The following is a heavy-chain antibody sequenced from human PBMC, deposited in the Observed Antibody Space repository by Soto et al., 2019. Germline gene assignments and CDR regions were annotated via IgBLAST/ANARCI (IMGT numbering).Heavy chain of an antibody. J-gene: IGHJ1*01. V-gene: IGHV1-69*02. CDR3: ASKADGDPLGYFQH. CDR2: IIPILGIA. D-gene: IGHD4-17*01. Sequence: SVKVACKASGGTFSSYTISWVRQAPGQGLEWMGRIIPILGIANYAQKFQGRVTITADKSTSTAYMELSSLRSEDTAVYYCASKADGDPLGYFQHWGQGTLVTVSS. CDR1: GGTFSSYT.